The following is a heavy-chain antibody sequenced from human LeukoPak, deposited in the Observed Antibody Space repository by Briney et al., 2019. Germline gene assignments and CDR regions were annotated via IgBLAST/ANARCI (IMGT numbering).Heavy chain of an antibody. CDR2: IKSTGDTT. J-gene: IGHJ4*02. V-gene: IGHV1-46*01. CDR3: VREDAHTYYFDF. D-gene: IGHD2-2*01. CDR1: GYTFTSYH. Sequence: ASVQVSCKTSGYTFTSYHMHWVRQAPGQGLEWVAIIKSTGDTTVYAQKFQGRVTVTRDTSTSTVYMDLSSLSSEDTAVYYCVREDAHTYYFDFWGPGTLVTISS.